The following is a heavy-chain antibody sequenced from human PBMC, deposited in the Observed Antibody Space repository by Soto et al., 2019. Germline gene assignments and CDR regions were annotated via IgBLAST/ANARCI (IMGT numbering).Heavy chain of an antibody. Sequence: QVQLVQSGAEVKEPGSSVKVSCKVSGGTFSSQTINWVRQVPGQGLEWMGSVIPIIGEGKYAQSLLGRVTVTAAKPKSTANRDQPSRGAEDTPVYCLARPAVNDLDADSSAFDIWGQGTMVTVSS. CDR3: ARPAVNDLDADSSAFDI. CDR2: VIPIIGEG. V-gene: IGHV1-69*02. D-gene: IGHD1-1*01. CDR1: GGTFSSQT. J-gene: IGHJ3*02.